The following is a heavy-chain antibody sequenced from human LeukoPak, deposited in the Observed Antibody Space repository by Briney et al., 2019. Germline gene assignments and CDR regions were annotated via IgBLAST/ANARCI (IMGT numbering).Heavy chain of an antibody. CDR3: AKDFWSGSYPNY. Sequence: GGSLRLSCAASGFTFSSYAMSWVRQAPGKGLEWVSGSGSGGSTYYADSVKGRFTISRDNSKNTLYLQMNSLRAEDTAVYYCAKDFWSGSYPNYWGQGTLVTVSS. CDR2: SGSGGST. J-gene: IGHJ4*02. D-gene: IGHD3-3*01. CDR1: GFTFSSYA. V-gene: IGHV3-23*01.